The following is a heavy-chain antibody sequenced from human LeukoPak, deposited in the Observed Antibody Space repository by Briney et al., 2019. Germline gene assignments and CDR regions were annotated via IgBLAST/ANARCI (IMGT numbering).Heavy chain of an antibody. Sequence: SVKVSCKASGGTFSSYAISWVRQAPGQGLEWMGGIIPIFGTANSAQKFQGRVTITTDESTSTAYMELSSLRSEDTAVYYCARSITPMDGAFDIWGQGTMVTVSS. D-gene: IGHD3-10*01. J-gene: IGHJ3*02. CDR1: GGTFSSYA. CDR3: ARSITPMDGAFDI. CDR2: IIPIFGTA. V-gene: IGHV1-69*05.